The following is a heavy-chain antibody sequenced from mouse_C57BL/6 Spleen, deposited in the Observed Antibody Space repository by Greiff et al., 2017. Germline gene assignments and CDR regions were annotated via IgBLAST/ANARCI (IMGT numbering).Heavy chain of an antibody. CDR3: TRGDSCFAY. V-gene: IGHV1-5*01. CDR1: GYTFTSYW. CDR2: IYPGNSDT. J-gene: IGHJ3*01. Sequence: VQLQQSGPVLARPGASVKMSCKTSGYTFTSYWMHWVKQRPGQGLEWLGAIYPGNSDTRYNQQFKGKAKLTAVTSASTAYMELSSLTNEDSAVYYGTRGDSCFAYWGQGTLVTVSA.